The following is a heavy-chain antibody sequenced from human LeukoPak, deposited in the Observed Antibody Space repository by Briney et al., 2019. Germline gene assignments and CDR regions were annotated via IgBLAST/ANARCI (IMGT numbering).Heavy chain of an antibody. D-gene: IGHD2-15*01. Sequence: ASVKVPCKASGYTFTYNDVNWVRQATGQGLEWMGWMNPGTGDTGYATRFQGRLAMTADTSIKTAYMELSGLTSDDTAVYYCARGRAAADWGQGTLVTVSS. CDR1: GYTFTYND. CDR2: MNPGTGDT. J-gene: IGHJ4*02. CDR3: ARGRAAAD. V-gene: IGHV1-8*01.